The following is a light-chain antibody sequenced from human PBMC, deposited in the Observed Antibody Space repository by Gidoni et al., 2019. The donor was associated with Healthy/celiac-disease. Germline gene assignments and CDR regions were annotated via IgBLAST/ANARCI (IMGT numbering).Light chain of an antibody. CDR2: GAS. V-gene: IGKV3-15*01. CDR1: QSISRN. J-gene: IGKJ1*01. CDR3: QQYNNWWT. Sequence: EIVMTQSPATLSVSPGERAILSCRASQSISRNLAWYQQRPGQAPRLLIYGASTRATGIPARFSGSGSGTEFTLTISNLQSEDFAIYYCQQYNNWWTFGQGTKVEIK.